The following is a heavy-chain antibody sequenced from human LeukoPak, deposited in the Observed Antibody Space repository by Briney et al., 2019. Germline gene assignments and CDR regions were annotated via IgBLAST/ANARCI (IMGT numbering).Heavy chain of an antibody. CDR1: GFTFSSYS. D-gene: IGHD5-12*01. J-gene: IGHJ6*02. V-gene: IGHV3-21*01. Sequence: GGSLRLSCAASGFTFSSYSVNWVRQAPGKGLEWVSSISSSSSYIYYADSVKGRFTISRDNAKNSLYLQMNSLRAEDTAVYYCARGDSGYDLYYYGMDVWGQGTTVTVSS. CDR2: ISSSSSYI. CDR3: ARGDSGYDLYYYGMDV.